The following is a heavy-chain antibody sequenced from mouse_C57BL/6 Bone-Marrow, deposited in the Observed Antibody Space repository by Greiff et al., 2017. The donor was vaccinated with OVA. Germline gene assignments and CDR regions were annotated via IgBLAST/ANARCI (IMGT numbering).Heavy chain of an antibody. CDR1: GYTFTSYG. D-gene: IGHD1-1*01. J-gene: IGHJ2*01. CDR2: IYPRSGNT. Sequence: QVQLQQSGAELARPGASVKLSCKASGYTFTSYGISWVKQRTGQGLEWIGEIYPRSGNTYYNEKFKGKATLTADKSSSTAYMELRSLTSEDSAVYYCASGGSGSKYFDYWGQGTTLTVSS. V-gene: IGHV1-81*01. CDR3: ASGGSGSKYFDY.